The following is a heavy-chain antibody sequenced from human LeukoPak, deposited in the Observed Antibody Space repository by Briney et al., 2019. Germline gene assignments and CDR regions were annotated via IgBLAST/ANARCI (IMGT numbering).Heavy chain of an antibody. J-gene: IGHJ5*02. Sequence: PSETLSLTCTVSGGSISSYYWSWIRQPPGKGLEWIGYIYYSGSTNYNPSLKSRVTISVDTSKNQFSLKLSSVTAADTAVYYCARGLVAFKGAWFDPWGQGTLVTVSS. CDR1: GGSISSYY. CDR2: IYYSGST. CDR3: ARGLVAFKGAWFDP. V-gene: IGHV4-59*01. D-gene: IGHD3-16*01.